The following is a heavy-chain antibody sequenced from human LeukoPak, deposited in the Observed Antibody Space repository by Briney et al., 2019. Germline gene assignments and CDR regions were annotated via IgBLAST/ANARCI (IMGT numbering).Heavy chain of an antibody. CDR3: ARDLVTVTKGFDI. Sequence: PSETLSLTCAVSGDSFSSHYWTWIRQSPGTGLEWIGYISHIGRTNYNASLKSRVTISIDTSKNKFSLKLRSVTAADTAVYYCARDLVTVTKGFDIWGQGTMVSVSS. CDR2: ISHIGRT. D-gene: IGHD4-17*01. CDR1: GDSFSSHY. J-gene: IGHJ3*02. V-gene: IGHV4-59*11.